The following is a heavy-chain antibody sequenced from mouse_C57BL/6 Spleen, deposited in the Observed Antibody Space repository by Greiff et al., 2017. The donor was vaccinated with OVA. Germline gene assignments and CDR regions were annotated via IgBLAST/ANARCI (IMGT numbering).Heavy chain of an antibody. CDR2: INYDGSST. CDR1: GFTFSDYY. Sequence: EVQRVESEGGLVQPGSSMKLSCTASGFTFSDYYMAWVRQVPEKGLEWVANINYDGSSTYYLDSLKSRFIISRDNAKNILYLQMSSLKSEDTATYYCARGNWEGDQAWFAYWGQGTLVTVSA. J-gene: IGHJ3*01. CDR3: ARGNWEGDQAWFAY. D-gene: IGHD4-1*01. V-gene: IGHV5-16*01.